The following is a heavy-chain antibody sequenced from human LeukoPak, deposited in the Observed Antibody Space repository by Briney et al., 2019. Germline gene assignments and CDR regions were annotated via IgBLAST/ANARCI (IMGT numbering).Heavy chain of an antibody. CDR2: ISSSSSYI. V-gene: IGHV3-21*01. Sequence: GGSLRLSCAASGFTISSYSMNWVRQAPGKGLEWVSSISSSSSYIYYADSVKGRFTVSRDNSKNTLYLQMNSLRAEDTAVYYCARGGHCSGGSCYDNWFDPWGQGTLVTVSS. J-gene: IGHJ5*02. CDR3: ARGGHCSGGSCYDNWFDP. CDR1: GFTISSYS. D-gene: IGHD2-15*01.